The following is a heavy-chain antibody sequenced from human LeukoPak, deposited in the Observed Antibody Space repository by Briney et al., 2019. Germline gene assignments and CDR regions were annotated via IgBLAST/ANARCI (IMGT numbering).Heavy chain of an antibody. CDR3: ARTSRSRDWFDP. CDR2: IYFNGRT. CDR1: GGSISDSIVSQY. D-gene: IGHD3-10*01. Sequence: SETLSLTCSGSGGSISDSIVSQYWSWIRQPPGKGLEWIGYIYFNGRTNYSPSLKSRVTLSVDTSKNQFSMKLISVTAADTAVYYCARTSRSRDWFDPWGQGSLVTVSS. J-gene: IGHJ5*02. V-gene: IGHV4-61*01.